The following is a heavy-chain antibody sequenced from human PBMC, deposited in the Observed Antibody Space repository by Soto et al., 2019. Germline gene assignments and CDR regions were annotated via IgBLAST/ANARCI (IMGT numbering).Heavy chain of an antibody. J-gene: IGHJ4*02. CDR1: GFTFSSYS. CDR2: ISSSSSTI. CDR3: ARDHANAYYYDSSGFPY. V-gene: IGHV3-48*02. Sequence: GSLRLSCAASGFTFSSYSMNWVRQAPGKGLEWVSYISSSSSTIYYADSVKGRFTISRDNAKNSLYLQMNSLRDEDTAVYYCARDHANAYYYDSSGFPYWGQGTLVTVSS. D-gene: IGHD3-22*01.